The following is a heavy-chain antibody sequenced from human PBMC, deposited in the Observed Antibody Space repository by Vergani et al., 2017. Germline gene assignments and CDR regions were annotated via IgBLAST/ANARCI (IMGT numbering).Heavy chain of an antibody. V-gene: IGHV4-59*08. D-gene: IGHD2-2*03. CDR3: ARHEGDGYGSYLDY. CDR1: GGSISSYY. CDR2: IYYSGST. J-gene: IGHJ4*02. Sequence: QVQLQESGPGLVKPSETLSLTCTVSGGSISSYYWSWIRQPPGKGLEWIGYIYYSGSTNYNPSLKSRVTISVDTSKNQFSLKLSSVTAADTAEYYCARHEGDGYGSYLDYWGQGTLVTVSS.